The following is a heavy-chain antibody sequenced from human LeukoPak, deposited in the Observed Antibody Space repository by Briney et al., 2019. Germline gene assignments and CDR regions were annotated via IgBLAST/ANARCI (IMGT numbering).Heavy chain of an antibody. CDR1: GGSFSGYY. Sequence: SETLSLTCAVYGGSFSGYYWSWIRQPPGKGLEWIGEINHSGSTNYNPSLKSRVTIPVDTSKNQFSLKLSSVTAADTAVYYCARGLGGWHYWGQGTLVTVSS. CDR3: ARGLGGWHY. D-gene: IGHD3-16*01. V-gene: IGHV4-34*01. J-gene: IGHJ4*02. CDR2: INHSGST.